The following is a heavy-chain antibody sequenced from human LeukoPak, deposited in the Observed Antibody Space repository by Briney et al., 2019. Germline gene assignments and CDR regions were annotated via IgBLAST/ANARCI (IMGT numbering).Heavy chain of an antibody. CDR3: ASETYYYDSSGYYIFDY. V-gene: IGHV4-39*07. CDR2: IYYSGST. J-gene: IGHJ4*02. CDR1: GGSISSSSYY. D-gene: IGHD3-22*01. Sequence: PSETLSLTCTVSGGSISSSSYYWGWIRQPPGKGLEWIGSIYYSGSTYYNPSLKSRVTISVDTSKNQFSLKLSSVTAADTAVYYCASETYYYDSSGYYIFDYWGQGTLVTVSS.